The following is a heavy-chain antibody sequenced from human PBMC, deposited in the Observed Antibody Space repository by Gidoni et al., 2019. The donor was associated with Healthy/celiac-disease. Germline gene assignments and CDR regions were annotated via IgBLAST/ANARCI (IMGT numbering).Heavy chain of an antibody. J-gene: IGHJ4*02. V-gene: IGHV4-30-2*01. CDR3: ARDGKRVSSSWYGFAH. D-gene: IGHD6-13*01. CDR2: IYHSGST. Sequence: QLQLQESGSGLVKPSQTLSLTCAVSGASISSGGYSWSWIRPPPGTGLEWIGYIYHSGSTYYNPYLKSRVTISVDRSKNQFSLKLSSVTAADTAVYYCARDGKRVSSSWYGFAHWGQGTLVTVSS. CDR1: GASISSGGYS.